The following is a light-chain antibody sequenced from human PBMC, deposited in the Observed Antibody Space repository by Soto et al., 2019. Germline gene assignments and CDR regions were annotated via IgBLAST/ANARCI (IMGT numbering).Light chain of an antibody. V-gene: IGKV1-5*03. CDR2: QAS. CDR1: QSISTW. Sequence: DIQMTQSPSTLSASVGDRVTITCRASQSISTWLAWYQHKPGKAPKLLIYQASSLGGGVPSRFSGSGSGTEFTLTISSLQPDDFATYYCQQYITYSRTFGQGTKVESK. CDR3: QQYITYSRT. J-gene: IGKJ2*02.